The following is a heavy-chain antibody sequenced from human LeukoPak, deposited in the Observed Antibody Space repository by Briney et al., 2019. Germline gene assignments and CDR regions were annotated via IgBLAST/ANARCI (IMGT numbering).Heavy chain of an antibody. CDR2: IETDGSAT. V-gene: IGHV3-74*01. D-gene: IGHD6-25*01. J-gene: IGHJ4*02. Sequence: GGSLRLSCAASGFTFRGYGMRWVRQTPGKGLEWVSAIETDGSATTYADSVEGRFSISRDNAKNILYLQMNSLRVEATAVYYCARGGGYRLDYWGQGTLVTVSS. CDR1: GFTFRGYG. CDR3: ARGGGYRLDY.